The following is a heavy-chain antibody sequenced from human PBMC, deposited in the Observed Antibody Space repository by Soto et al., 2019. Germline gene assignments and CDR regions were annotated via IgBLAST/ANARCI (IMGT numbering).Heavy chain of an antibody. Sequence: PGGSLRLSCAASGFTFSSYAMGWVRQAPGKGLEWVSAISGSGGSTYYADSVKGRFTISRDNSKNTLYLQMNSLRAEDTAVYYCAKLWLPLYYFDYWGQGTLVTVSS. CDR3: AKLWLPLYYFDY. V-gene: IGHV3-23*01. CDR1: GFTFSSYA. D-gene: IGHD6-19*01. J-gene: IGHJ4*02. CDR2: ISGSGGST.